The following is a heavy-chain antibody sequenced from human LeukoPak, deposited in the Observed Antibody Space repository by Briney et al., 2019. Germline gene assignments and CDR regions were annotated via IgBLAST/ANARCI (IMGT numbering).Heavy chain of an antibody. CDR3: ARGGVWHQLAIEY. Sequence: PGGSLRLSCATSGFPFINSAMHWLRQAPGKGLEYVASISRYGDDTYYADSVKDRFTISRDNSKNTLYLQMGSLSTDDMAVYYCARGGVWHQLAIEYWFLGTFVTVSS. J-gene: IGHJ4*02. D-gene: IGHD3-10*01. CDR1: GFPFINSA. V-gene: IGHV3-64*02. CDR2: ISRYGDDT.